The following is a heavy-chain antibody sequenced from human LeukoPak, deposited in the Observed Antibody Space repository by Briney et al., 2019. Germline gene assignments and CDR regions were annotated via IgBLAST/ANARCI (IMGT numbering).Heavy chain of an antibody. Sequence: ASVKVSCKASGYTFTGYYLHWVRQAPGQGLERMGWINPNSGGTNYAQKFQGRVTMTRDTSISTAYMELSRLRSDDTAVYYCARDPRPQQHPFDYWGQGTLVTVSS. D-gene: IGHD6-13*01. CDR3: ARDPRPQQHPFDY. J-gene: IGHJ4*02. CDR2: INPNSGGT. CDR1: GYTFTGYY. V-gene: IGHV1-2*02.